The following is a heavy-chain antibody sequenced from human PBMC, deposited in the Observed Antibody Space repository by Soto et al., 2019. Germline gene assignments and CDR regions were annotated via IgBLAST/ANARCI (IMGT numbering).Heavy chain of an antibody. CDR2: IYPGDSDI. CDR1: GYSFTNYW. J-gene: IGHJ6*02. D-gene: IGHD1-7*01. Sequence: GESLKISCKGSGYSFTNYWIGWVRQMPGKGLEWLGVIYPGDSDIRYSPSFQGQVTISADKSISTAYLQWSSLKASDTAMYYCGRTGEGYNRNYGGLGYYYGMDVWGQGTTVTVSS. V-gene: IGHV5-51*01. CDR3: GRTGEGYNRNYGGLGYYYGMDV.